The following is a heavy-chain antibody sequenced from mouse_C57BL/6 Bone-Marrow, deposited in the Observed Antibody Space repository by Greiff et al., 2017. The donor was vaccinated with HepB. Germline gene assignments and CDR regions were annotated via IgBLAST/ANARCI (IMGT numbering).Heavy chain of an antibody. CDR3: ARELYYAMDY. J-gene: IGHJ4*01. V-gene: IGHV1-59*01. CDR2: IDPSDSYT. Sequence: QVQLQQPGAELVRPGTSVKLSCKASGYTFTSYWMHWVKQRPGQGLEWIGVIDPSDSYTNYNQKFKGKATLTVDTSSSTAYMQLSSLTSEDSAVDYCARELYYAMDYWGQGTSATDSS. D-gene: IGHD1-3*01. CDR1: GYTFTSYW.